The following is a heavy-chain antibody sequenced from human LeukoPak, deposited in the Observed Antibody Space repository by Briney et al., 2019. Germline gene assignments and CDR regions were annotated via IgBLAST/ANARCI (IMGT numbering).Heavy chain of an antibody. D-gene: IGHD6-13*01. CDR3: ARVVAAAGVWFDP. J-gene: IGHJ5*02. CDR1: GFTFSSYN. Sequence: PGGSLRLSCEASGFTFSSYNMNWVRQAPGKGLEWVSYISSSGSTIYYADSVKGRFTISRDNAKNSLYLQMNSLRAEDTAVYYCARVVAAAGVWFDPWGQGTLVTVSS. CDR2: ISSSGSTI. V-gene: IGHV3-48*04.